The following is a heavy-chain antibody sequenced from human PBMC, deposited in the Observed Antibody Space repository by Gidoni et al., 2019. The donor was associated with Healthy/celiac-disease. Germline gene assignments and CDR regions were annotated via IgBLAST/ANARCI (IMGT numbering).Heavy chain of an antibody. V-gene: IGHV3-30*01. CDR1: GFTFSSYA. D-gene: IGHD5-18*01. CDR2: ISYDGSNK. CDR3: ARAPGYHFDY. Sequence: QVQLVESGGGVVQPGRSLRLSRAASGFTFSSYAMHWVRQAPGKGLEWVAVISYDGSNKYYADSVKGRFTISRDNSKNTLYLQMNSLRAEDTAVYYCARAPGYHFDYWGQGTLVTVSS. J-gene: IGHJ4*02.